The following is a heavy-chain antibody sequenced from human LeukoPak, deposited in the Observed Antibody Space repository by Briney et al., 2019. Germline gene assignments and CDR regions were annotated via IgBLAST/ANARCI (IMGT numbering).Heavy chain of an antibody. CDR1: GFTFDIFS. D-gene: IGHD3-16*01. J-gene: IGHJ4*02. Sequence: GGSLRLSCAASGFTFDIFSMSWIRQTPGKGLEWLANIKEDGSEKSYVDSVKGRFTISRDNAKNSLYLEMNSLRAEDTAVYYCARDGGGTDYWGQGTLVTVSS. CDR2: IKEDGSEK. CDR3: ARDGGGTDY. V-gene: IGHV3-7*03.